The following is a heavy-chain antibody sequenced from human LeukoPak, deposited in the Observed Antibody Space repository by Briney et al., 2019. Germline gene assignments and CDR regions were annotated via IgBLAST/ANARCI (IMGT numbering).Heavy chain of an antibody. V-gene: IGHV3-23*01. J-gene: IGHJ4*02. Sequence: PGGSLRLSCAASGFTFSSYALSWVRQAPGKGLEWVSAISGSGGSTYYADSVKGRFTISRDNSKNTLYLQMNSLRAEDTAVYYCAKSKEQWLINYFDYWGQGTLVTVSS. D-gene: IGHD6-19*01. CDR1: GFTFSSYA. CDR2: ISGSGGST. CDR3: AKSKEQWLINYFDY.